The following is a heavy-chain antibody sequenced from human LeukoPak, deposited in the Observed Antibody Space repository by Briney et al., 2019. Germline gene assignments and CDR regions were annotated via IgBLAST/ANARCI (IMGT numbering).Heavy chain of an antibody. CDR2: ISHSGST. Sequence: SETLSLTCAVYGGSFSDYYWSWIRQPPGKGLEWIGEISHSGSTNYNPSLKSRVTTSVDTSKNQFSLKLSSVTAADTAVYYCASGRPCDYWGQGTLVTVSS. CDR3: ASGRPCDY. V-gene: IGHV4-34*01. CDR1: GGSFSDYY. J-gene: IGHJ4*02.